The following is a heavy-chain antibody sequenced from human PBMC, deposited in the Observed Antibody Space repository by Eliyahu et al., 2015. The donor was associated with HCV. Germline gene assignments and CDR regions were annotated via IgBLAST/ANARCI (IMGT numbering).Heavy chain of an antibody. Sequence: EVQLVESGGDLVQPGGSLRLSCAASGFTFSXYWXSWVRQAPGKGLGWVANIKPDGSEKYSVDSVKGRFTISRDNAKNSLFLQMDSLRAEDTAIYYCARGDYYDSSGNYIDAFDIWGQGTMVTVSS. J-gene: IGHJ3*02. CDR3: ARGDYYDSSGNYIDAFDI. CDR2: IKPDGSEK. D-gene: IGHD3-22*01. CDR1: GFTFSXYW. V-gene: IGHV3-7*03.